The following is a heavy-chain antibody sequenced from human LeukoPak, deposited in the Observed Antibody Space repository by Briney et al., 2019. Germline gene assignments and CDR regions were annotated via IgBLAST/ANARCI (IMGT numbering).Heavy chain of an antibody. Sequence: SETLSLTCTVSGGSISSYYWSWIRQTPRKGLEWIGSVYYTGSTNYNPSLKSRVTISIDTSRSQFSLKLTSVTVADTAVYYCARDSRYSYGSGGMDVWGQGTTVTVSS. CDR2: VYYTGST. CDR1: GGSISSYY. J-gene: IGHJ6*02. D-gene: IGHD3-10*01. CDR3: ARDSRYSYGSGGMDV. V-gene: IGHV4-59*01.